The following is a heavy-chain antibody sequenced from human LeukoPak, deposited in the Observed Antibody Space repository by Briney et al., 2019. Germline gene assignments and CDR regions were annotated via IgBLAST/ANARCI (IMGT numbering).Heavy chain of an antibody. CDR3: AREIAVLIYYYYMDV. V-gene: IGHV1-69*06. CDR2: IIPIFGTA. D-gene: IGHD6-19*01. Sequence: SVKVSCKASGGTVSSYASSWVRQAPGQGLEWIGRIIPIFGTANYAQKFQGRVTITADKSTSTAYMELSSLRSEDTAVYYCAREIAVLIYYYYMDVWGKGTTVTVSS. CDR1: GGTVSSYA. J-gene: IGHJ6*03.